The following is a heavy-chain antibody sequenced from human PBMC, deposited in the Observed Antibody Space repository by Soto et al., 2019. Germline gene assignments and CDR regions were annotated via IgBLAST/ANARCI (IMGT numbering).Heavy chain of an antibody. CDR1: GGSISSSNW. CDR3: ASGYCSSTSCYEGWFDP. D-gene: IGHD2-2*01. Sequence: SETLSLTCAVSGGSISSSNWWSWVRQPPGKGLEWIGEIYHSGSTNYNPSLKSRVTISVDKSKNQFSLKLSSVTAADTAVYYCASGYCSSTSCYEGWFDPWGQGTLVTVSS. V-gene: IGHV4-4*02. J-gene: IGHJ5*02. CDR2: IYHSGST.